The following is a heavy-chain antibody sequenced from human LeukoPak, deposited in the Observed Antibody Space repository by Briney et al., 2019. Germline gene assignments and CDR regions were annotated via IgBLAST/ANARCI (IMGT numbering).Heavy chain of an antibody. J-gene: IGHJ4*02. CDR1: GYTFTGYY. CDR3: ARVRGDFWSGLDF. D-gene: IGHD3-3*01. Sequence: ASVKVPCKASGYTFTGYYIHWVRQAPGQGLEWMGWINPNSGGTNSAQKFQGRVTMTRDTSISTAYMELSRLTSDDTTIYYCARVRGDFWSGLDFWGQGTLVTVSS. CDR2: INPNSGGT. V-gene: IGHV1-2*02.